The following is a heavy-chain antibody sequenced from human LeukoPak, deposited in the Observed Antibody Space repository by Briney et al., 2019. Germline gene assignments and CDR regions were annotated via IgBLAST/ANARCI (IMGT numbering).Heavy chain of an antibody. D-gene: IGHD1-26*01. Sequence: GRSLRLSCAASGFTFSSYAMHWVRQAPGKGLEWVAVISYDGSNKYYADSVKGRFTISRDNSKNTLYLQMNSLRAEDTAVYYCARGRQWELLRGFDYWGQGTLVTVSS. CDR3: ARGRQWELLRGFDY. CDR2: ISYDGSNK. CDR1: GFTFSSYA. J-gene: IGHJ4*02. V-gene: IGHV3-30*04.